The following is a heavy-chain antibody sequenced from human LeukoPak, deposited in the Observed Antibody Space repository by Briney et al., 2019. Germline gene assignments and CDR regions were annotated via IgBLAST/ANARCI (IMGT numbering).Heavy chain of an antibody. CDR1: GGTFSSYA. CDR3: AGAQRGLYYFDY. CDR2: IIPIFGTA. Sequence: ASVKVSCKASGGTFSSYAISWVRQAPGQGLEWMGGIIPIFGTANYAQKFQGRVTITADESTSTAYMELSSLRSEDTAVYYCAGAQRGLYYFDYWGQGTLVTVSS. V-gene: IGHV1-69*01. J-gene: IGHJ4*02. D-gene: IGHD2-15*01.